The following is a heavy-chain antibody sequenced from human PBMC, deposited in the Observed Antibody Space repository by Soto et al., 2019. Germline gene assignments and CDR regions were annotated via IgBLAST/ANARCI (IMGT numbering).Heavy chain of an antibody. Sequence: SETLSLTCTVPGGSISSGDYYWSWIRQPPGKGLEWIGYIYYSGSTYYNPSLKSRVTISVDTSKNQFSLKLSSVTAADTAVYYCARYLDDYSNYGWFDPWGQGTLVTVSS. D-gene: IGHD4-4*01. V-gene: IGHV4-30-4*01. CDR1: GGSISSGDYY. CDR3: ARYLDDYSNYGWFDP. J-gene: IGHJ5*02. CDR2: IYYSGST.